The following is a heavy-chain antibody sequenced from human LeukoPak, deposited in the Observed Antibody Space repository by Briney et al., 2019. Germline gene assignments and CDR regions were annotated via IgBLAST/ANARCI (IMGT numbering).Heavy chain of an antibody. CDR2: IIPIFGTA. CDR1: GGTFSSYA. J-gene: IGHJ5*02. Sequence: ASVKVSCKASGGTFSSYAISWVRQAPGQGLVWMGGIIPIFGTANYAQKFQGRVTITADESTSTAYMELSSLRSEDTAVYFCARDNSRREGGTTFWWFDPWGQGTLVTVSS. V-gene: IGHV1-69*01. CDR3: ARDNSRREGGTTFWWFDP. D-gene: IGHD1-26*01.